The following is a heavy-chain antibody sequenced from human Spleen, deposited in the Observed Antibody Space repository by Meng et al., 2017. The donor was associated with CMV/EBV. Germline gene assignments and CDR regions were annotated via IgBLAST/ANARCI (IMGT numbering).Heavy chain of an antibody. CDR2: ISYDGTIN. J-gene: IGHJ6*02. Sequence: GESLKISCAASGFTFSTYNMHWVRQSPGKGLEWVALISYDGTINYHADSVKGRFIISRDNSKNTLYLQMNSLRPEDTAVYYCARRQEYYYGMDVWGQGTTVTVSS. V-gene: IGHV3-30-3*01. CDR3: ARRQEYYYGMDV. CDR1: GFTFSTYN.